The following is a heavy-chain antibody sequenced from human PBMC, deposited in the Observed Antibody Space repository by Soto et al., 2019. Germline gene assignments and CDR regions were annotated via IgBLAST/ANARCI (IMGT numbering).Heavy chain of an antibody. J-gene: IGHJ4*02. CDR3: ARVSSGWHFDY. Sequence: QVQLVQSGAEVKKPGASVKVSCKASGDAFNDNDYMHWVRQAPGQGPEWMGWINPVNGVSYYSQKFEGRVTMTRDTSISTCYMELSLITSDHTAVYYCARVSSGWHFDYWGQGTLVAVSS. CDR1: GDAFNDNDY. CDR2: INPVNGVS. D-gene: IGHD6-19*01. V-gene: IGHV1-2*02.